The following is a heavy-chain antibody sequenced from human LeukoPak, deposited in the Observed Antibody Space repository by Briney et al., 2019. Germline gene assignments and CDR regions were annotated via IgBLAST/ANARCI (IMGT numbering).Heavy chain of an antibody. CDR2: ISYDGSNK. J-gene: IGHJ4*02. CDR3: ANSNRGSSWYGTFGY. Sequence: PGGSLRLSCAASGFTFSSYGMHWVRQAPGKGLEWVAVISYDGSNKYYADSVKGRFTISRDNSKNTLYLQMNSLRAEDTAVYYCANSNRGSSWYGTFGYWGQGTLVTVSS. V-gene: IGHV3-30*18. CDR1: GFTFSSYG. D-gene: IGHD6-13*01.